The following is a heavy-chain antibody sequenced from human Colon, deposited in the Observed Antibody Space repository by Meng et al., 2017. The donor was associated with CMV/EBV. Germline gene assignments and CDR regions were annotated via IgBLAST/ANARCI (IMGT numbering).Heavy chain of an antibody. J-gene: IGHJ4*02. V-gene: IGHV1-18*01. D-gene: IGHD1-1*01. CDR1: GYTFTRYG. CDR3: ARGRPNWSGVLDY. CDR2: ISGSTGYT. Sequence: QVQLGQSGAGVKGPGASVLGSFRFSGYTFTRYGINWVRQAPGQGLEWMGWISGSTGYTNRAQKFQGRVTMTTDTSTSTAYLALTSLTSNDTAVYYCARGRPNWSGVLDYWGQGTLVTVSS.